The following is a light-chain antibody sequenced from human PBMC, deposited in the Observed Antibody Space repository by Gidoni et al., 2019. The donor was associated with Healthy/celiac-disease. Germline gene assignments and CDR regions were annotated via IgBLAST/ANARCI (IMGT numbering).Light chain of an antibody. CDR1: QRVSSY. Sequence: EIVLTQSPATLSLSPGERATLSCRASQRVSSYLAWYQQQPGQAPRLLIYDASSGSGTAFTLTISSLEPEDFAVYYCQQRSNWPPLTFGPGTKVDIK. V-gene: IGKV3-11*01. CDR2: DAS. CDR3: QQRSNWPPLT. J-gene: IGKJ3*01.